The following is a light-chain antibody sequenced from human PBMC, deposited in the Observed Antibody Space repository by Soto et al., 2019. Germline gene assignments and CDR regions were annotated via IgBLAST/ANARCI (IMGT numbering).Light chain of an antibody. CDR3: TSYAGSNIWV. CDR1: SSDVGAYNY. J-gene: IGLJ3*02. V-gene: IGLV2-8*01. Sequence: QSALTQPPSASGSPGQSVTISCTGTSSDVGAYNYVSWYQQYPGKAPKLMIYEVSKRPSGVPDRLSGSKSGKTASLTVSRLQTEDEADYYCTSYAGSNIWVFGGGTKLTVL. CDR2: EVS.